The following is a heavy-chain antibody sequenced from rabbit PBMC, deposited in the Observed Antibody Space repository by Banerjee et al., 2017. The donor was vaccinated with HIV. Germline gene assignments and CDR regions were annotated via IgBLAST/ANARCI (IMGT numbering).Heavy chain of an antibody. CDR3: ARDGFSGSWNFNL. CDR1: GFSFSSGYD. D-gene: IGHD5-1*01. V-gene: IGHV1S45*01. Sequence: QEQLKESGGGLVKPEGSLTLTCTASGFSFSSGYDMCWVRQAPGKGLEWIACIDAGSSGSTYYASWVNGRFTISKTSSTTVTLQMTSLTAADTAMYFCARDGFSGSWNFNLWGQGTLVTFS. CDR2: IDAGSSGST. J-gene: IGHJ4*01.